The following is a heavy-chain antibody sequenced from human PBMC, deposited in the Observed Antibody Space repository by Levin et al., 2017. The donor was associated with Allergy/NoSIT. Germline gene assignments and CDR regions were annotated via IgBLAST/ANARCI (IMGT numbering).Heavy chain of an antibody. CDR1: GYTFTNYW. V-gene: IGHV5-51*01. D-gene: IGHD6-25*01. CDR2: IWPDDSDT. CDR3: ARRGKLSQAAHWFDP. Sequence: GGSLRLSCKGSGYTFTNYWIGWVRQMPGKGLEWMGIIWPDDSDTRYSPSFQGQVTISVDKSISTAYLQWSSLKASDTAMYYCARRGKLSQAAHWFDPWGQGTQVTVSS. J-gene: IGHJ5*02.